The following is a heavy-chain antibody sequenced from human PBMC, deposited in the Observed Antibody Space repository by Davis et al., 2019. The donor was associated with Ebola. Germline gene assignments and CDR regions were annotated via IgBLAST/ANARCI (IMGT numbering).Heavy chain of an antibody. J-gene: IGHJ3*01. CDR1: ENSFTSYW. Sequence: GESLKISCKDSENSFTSYWIGWVRQLPEKGLEWMGLIYTGDSDTRYSPSFRGQVTISADKSTRTAYLQWGSLKASDTAMYYCASLRRTITGMDDGFDLWGQGTMVTVSS. D-gene: IGHD1-20*01. CDR3: ASLRRTITGMDDGFDL. V-gene: IGHV5-51*01. CDR2: IYTGDSDT.